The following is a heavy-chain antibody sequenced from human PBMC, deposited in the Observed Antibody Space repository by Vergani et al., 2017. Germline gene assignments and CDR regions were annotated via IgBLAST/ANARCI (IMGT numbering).Heavy chain of an antibody. Sequence: QVHLQESGPGVVKPSDTLSLTCTVSGGSMSDFYWTWIRQPAGRGLEWIGRIYLNGNGNYNESLRSRLTMSIDTSRSQFSLSLSSVTAADTAVYYCARGNCGVNCPKYNWLAPWGRGILVTVSS. J-gene: IGHJ5*02. CDR3: ARGNCGVNCPKYNWLAP. D-gene: IGHD2-21*01. CDR2: IYLNGNG. V-gene: IGHV4-4*07. CDR1: GGSMSDFY.